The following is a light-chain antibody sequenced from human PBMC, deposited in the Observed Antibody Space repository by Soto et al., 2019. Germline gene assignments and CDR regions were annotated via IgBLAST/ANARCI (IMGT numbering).Light chain of an antibody. Sequence: QSVLPQPASVSGSPGQSITISSPGTRGEFGDSNYVSWYQQHPGKAPKLVIYDVSNRPSGVSNRFSGSKSANTASLTISGLQAEDEADYYCSSFRSSSTSYVFGTGTKVTVL. V-gene: IGLV2-14*03. J-gene: IGLJ1*01. CDR1: RGEFGDSNY. CDR3: SSFRSSSTSYV. CDR2: DVS.